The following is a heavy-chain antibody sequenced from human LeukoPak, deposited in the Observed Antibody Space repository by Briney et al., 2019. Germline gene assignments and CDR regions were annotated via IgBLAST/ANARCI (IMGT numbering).Heavy chain of an antibody. Sequence: SETLSLTCAVYGGSFSGYYWSWIRQPPGKGLEWIGEINHSGSTNYNPSLKSRVTISVDTSKNQFSLKVTSVTAADTAVYYCARDPVRCSGGRCSSGSFDNWGQGTLVTVSS. D-gene: IGHD2-15*01. CDR1: GGSFSGYY. V-gene: IGHV4-34*01. CDR2: INHSGST. J-gene: IGHJ4*02. CDR3: ARDPVRCSGGRCSSGSFDN.